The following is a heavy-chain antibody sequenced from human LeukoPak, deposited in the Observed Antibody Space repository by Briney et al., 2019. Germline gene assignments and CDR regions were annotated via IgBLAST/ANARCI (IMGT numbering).Heavy chain of an antibody. CDR3: AAPHRVGARYYYCYGMDV. CDR1: GFTFTSSA. V-gene: IGHV1-58*01. Sequence: ASVKVSCKASGFTFTSSAVQWVRQARGQRLEWIGWIVVGSGNTNYAQKFQERVTITRDMSTSTAYMELSSLRSEDTAVYYCAAPHRVGARYYYCYGMDVWGQGTTVTVSS. D-gene: IGHD1-26*01. J-gene: IGHJ6*02. CDR2: IVVGSGNT.